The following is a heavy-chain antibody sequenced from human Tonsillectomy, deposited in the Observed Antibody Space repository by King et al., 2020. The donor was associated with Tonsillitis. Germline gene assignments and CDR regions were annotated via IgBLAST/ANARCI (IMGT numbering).Heavy chain of an antibody. J-gene: IGHJ4*02. CDR2: ISSYDGSRQ. Sequence: VQLVESGGGVVQPGRSLRLSCAASGFTFSNYAMHWVRQAPGKGLEGVAVISSYDGSRQYYGDSVKGRFTISRDNSKNTLYLQMNSLRPEDTAVFYCARDLPHCSTANCYGNVFDHWGQGTLVTVSS. D-gene: IGHD2-2*01. CDR1: GFTFSNYA. CDR3: ARDLPHCSTANCYGNVFDH. V-gene: IGHV3-30*04.